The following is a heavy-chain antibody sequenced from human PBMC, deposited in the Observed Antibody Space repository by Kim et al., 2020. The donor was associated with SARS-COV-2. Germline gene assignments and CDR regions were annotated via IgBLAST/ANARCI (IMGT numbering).Heavy chain of an antibody. CDR2: ITPIFGKT. V-gene: IGHV1-69*13. CDR1: GYTFSNSD. Sequence: SVKVSCKTSGYTFSNSDINWVRQAPGQGPEWMGGITPIFGKTNYAQKFQDRVTTTADESTRTVYMELRSLRSEDTAVYYCARSRGGVVVVAGPVEAFDIWGQGTMVTVSS. J-gene: IGHJ3*02. D-gene: IGHD2-15*01. CDR3: ARSRGGVVVVAGPVEAFDI.